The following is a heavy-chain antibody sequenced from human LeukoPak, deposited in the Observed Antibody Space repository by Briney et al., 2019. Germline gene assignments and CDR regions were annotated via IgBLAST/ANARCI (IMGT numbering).Heavy chain of an antibody. CDR1: GFTFSSYE. D-gene: IGHD3-16*01. CDR3: VGGRNFDY. CDR2: ISSSGSTI. V-gene: IGHV3-48*03. Sequence: TGGSLRLSCAASGFTFSSYEMNWVRQAPGKGLEWVSYISSSGSTIYYADSVKGRFTISRDNAKNSLYLQMNSLRAEDSAVYYCVGGRNFDYWGQGTLVTVSS. J-gene: IGHJ4*02.